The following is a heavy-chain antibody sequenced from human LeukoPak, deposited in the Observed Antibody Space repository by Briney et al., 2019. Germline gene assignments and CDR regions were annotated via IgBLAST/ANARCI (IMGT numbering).Heavy chain of an antibody. CDR2: ISGSGGAT. D-gene: IGHD3-16*02. CDR1: GFIFSNYV. V-gene: IGHV3-23*01. Sequence: GGSLRLSCAASGFIFSNYVMSWVRQAPGKGLQWVSSISGSGGATYYADSVKGRFTISRDNSKNTLYLQMNSLTAEGTAVYYCASAPSVVYWGQGTLVIVSS. J-gene: IGHJ4*02. CDR3: ASAPSVVY.